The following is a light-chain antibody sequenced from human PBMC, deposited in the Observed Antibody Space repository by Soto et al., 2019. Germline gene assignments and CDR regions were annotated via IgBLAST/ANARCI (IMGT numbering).Light chain of an antibody. J-gene: IGKJ4*01. Sequence: EIVLTQSPATLSLSPGERSALSCSASQSVSSSNLAWYQQKPGQAPRLLIYGASTRATGIPARFSGGGSGTDFTLTISSLQPEDFATYYCQQLNSYPLTFGGGTKVDIK. CDR1: QSVSSSN. V-gene: IGKV3D-7*01. CDR2: GAS. CDR3: QQLNSYPLT.